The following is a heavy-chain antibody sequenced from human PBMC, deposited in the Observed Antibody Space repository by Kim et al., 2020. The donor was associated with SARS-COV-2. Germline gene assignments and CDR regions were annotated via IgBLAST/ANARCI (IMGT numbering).Heavy chain of an antibody. CDR3: ARDFGVSDCVEYMFGSSSNYYGLGV. CDR1: GYTFSSYG. V-gene: IGHV1-18*01. J-gene: IGHJ6*02. CDR2: ISAYNGNT. D-gene: IGHD3-3*01. Sequence: ASVKVSCKASGYTFSSYGFTWVRQAPGQGLEWLGWISAYNGNTNYAQKFQGRLTMTTDTSTTTGYMELSSLRSDDTAVYYCARDFGVSDCVEYMFGSSSNYYGLGVWGQGTTVSVSS.